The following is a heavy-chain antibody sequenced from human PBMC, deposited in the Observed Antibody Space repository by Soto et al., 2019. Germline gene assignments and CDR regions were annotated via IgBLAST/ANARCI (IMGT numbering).Heavy chain of an antibody. CDR3: AIRGLSKAEVRGYFDY. V-gene: IGHV3-23*01. CDR1: GFTFASYD. Sequence: VQLLESGGGLVQPGGSLRLSCAASGFTFASYDMTWVRQAPGKGLEWVSGISGSGGSTYYGDSVKGRFTISRDNSKKMLFMQMSSLRAEDTALYYCAIRGLSKAEVRGYFDYWGQGTLVTVSS. D-gene: IGHD3-10*01. J-gene: IGHJ4*02. CDR2: ISGSGGST.